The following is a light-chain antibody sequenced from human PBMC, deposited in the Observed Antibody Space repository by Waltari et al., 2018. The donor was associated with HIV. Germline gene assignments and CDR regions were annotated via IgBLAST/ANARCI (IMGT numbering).Light chain of an antibody. V-gene: IGLV2-14*03. CDR1: SLDVGDVNS. CDR3: SSYTNSSPYV. Sequence: QSALTQPASVSGSPGQLITISCTGTSLDVGDVNSVSWYHKHPGKAPKPMIYDVTKRPSGVSNRFCGSKSGSTASLTISGLQPEDEADYYCSSYTNSSPYVFGTGTKVTVL. CDR2: DVT. J-gene: IGLJ1*01.